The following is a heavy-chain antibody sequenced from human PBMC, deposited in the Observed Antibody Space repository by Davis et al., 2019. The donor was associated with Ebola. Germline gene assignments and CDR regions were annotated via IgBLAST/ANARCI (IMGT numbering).Heavy chain of an antibody. D-gene: IGHD6-13*01. CDR3: AKMGFRGMGKVGIDY. J-gene: IGHJ4*02. CDR1: GFTFSSYA. Sequence: PGGSLRLSCAASGFTFSSYAMSWVRQAPGKGLEWVSAISGSGGSAYYADSVKGRFTISRDNSKNTLYLQMNSLRAEDTAVYYCAKMGFRGMGKVGIDYWGQGTLVTVSS. CDR2: ISGSGGSA. V-gene: IGHV3-23*01.